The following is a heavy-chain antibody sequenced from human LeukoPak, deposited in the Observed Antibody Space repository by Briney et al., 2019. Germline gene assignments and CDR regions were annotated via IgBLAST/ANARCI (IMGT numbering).Heavy chain of an antibody. CDR2: IYYSGST. V-gene: IGHV4-59*01. CDR1: GGSISSYY. Sequence: SETLSLTCTVSGGSISSYYWSWIRQPPGKGLEWIGYIYYSGSTNYNPSLRSRVTISVDTSKNQFSLKLSSVTAADTAVYYCARDIKGRYFDYWGQGTLVTVSS. J-gene: IGHJ4*02. D-gene: IGHD3-10*01. CDR3: ARDIKGRYFDY.